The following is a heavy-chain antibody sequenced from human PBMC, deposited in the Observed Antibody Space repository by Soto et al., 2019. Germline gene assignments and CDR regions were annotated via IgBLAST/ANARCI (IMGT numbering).Heavy chain of an antibody. Sequence: PGGSLRLSCAASGFTFSSYGMHWVRQAPGKGLEWVAIIWFDGNNKYYADSVKGRFTISRDNSKNTLYLQMNSLRAEDTAVYYCARGSKVRIAAALEEDYMDVWGKGTTVTVSS. CDR3: ARGSKVRIAAALEEDYMDV. CDR1: GFTFSSYG. V-gene: IGHV3-33*01. CDR2: IWFDGNNK. J-gene: IGHJ6*03. D-gene: IGHD6-13*01.